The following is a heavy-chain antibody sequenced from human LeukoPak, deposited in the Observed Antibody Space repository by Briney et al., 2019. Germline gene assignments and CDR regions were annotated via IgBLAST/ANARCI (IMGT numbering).Heavy chain of an antibody. D-gene: IGHD1-26*01. CDR1: GYTLTSYG. CDR2: ISAYNGNT. V-gene: IGHV1-18*01. CDR3: ARGKSRGSHIDY. J-gene: IGHJ4*02. Sequence: ASVKVSCKASGYTLTSYGISWVRQAPGQGLEWMGWISAYNGNTRYAQKLQGRVTMTTDSSTSTAYMELRSLRSDDTAVYFCARGKSRGSHIDYWGQGTLVTVSS.